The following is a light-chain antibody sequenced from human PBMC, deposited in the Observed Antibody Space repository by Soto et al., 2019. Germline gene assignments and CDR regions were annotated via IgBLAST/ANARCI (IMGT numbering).Light chain of an antibody. CDR1: QSVSSN. J-gene: IGKJ1*01. CDR2: GAS. V-gene: IGKV3-15*01. Sequence: EIVMTQSPATLSASPGERATLSCRASQSVSSNLAWYQQKPGQAPRLLIYGASTRATGIPARFSGSGSGTEFTLTISSLQSEDFAVYYCQQYNYWPPWTFGQGTKVEIK. CDR3: QQYNYWPPWT.